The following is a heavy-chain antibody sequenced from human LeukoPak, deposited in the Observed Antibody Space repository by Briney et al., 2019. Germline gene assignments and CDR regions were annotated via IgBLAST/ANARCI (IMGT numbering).Heavy chain of an antibody. Sequence: ASVKLSCKASGYTFTRYYMHWVRQAPGQGLEWMGIINPSAGSTSYAPKLQGRVTLTRDTSTSTVYTELSSLGYEDTAIYYCARPPDNYGIDDYWGQGPLLTVSS. J-gene: IGHJ4*02. CDR2: INPSAGST. V-gene: IGHV1-46*04. CDR1: GYTFTRYY. CDR3: ARPPDNYGIDDY. D-gene: IGHD5-18*01.